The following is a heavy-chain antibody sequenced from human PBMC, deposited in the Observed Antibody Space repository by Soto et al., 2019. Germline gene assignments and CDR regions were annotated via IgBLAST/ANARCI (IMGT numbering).Heavy chain of an antibody. J-gene: IGHJ4*02. D-gene: IGHD4-4*01. CDR2: INAGNDDT. CDR3: ARESKNDGFPGDF. CDR1: GYNFISYA. Sequence: QVQLVQSGAEVKKPGASVKVSCKASGYNFISYAMHWVRQAPGQRLEWVGWINAGNDDTRSSQKFEGRVTITRDTFASTAYMELSSLRSEDTAVYYCARESKNDGFPGDFWGQGTLVTVSS. V-gene: IGHV1-3*01.